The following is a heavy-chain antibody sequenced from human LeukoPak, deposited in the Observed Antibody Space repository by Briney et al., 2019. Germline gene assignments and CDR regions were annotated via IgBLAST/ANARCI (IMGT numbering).Heavy chain of an antibody. J-gene: IGHJ4*02. CDR3: AKGPTGTTPPPHY. Sequence: AGGSLRLSCAASGFTFSSYAMSWVRQAPGKGLEWVSAISAGGGSTYYADSVKGRFTISRDNSKNTLYLQMNSLRAEDTAVYYCAKGPTGTTPPPHYWGQGTLVTVSS. V-gene: IGHV3-23*01. CDR2: ISAGGGST. D-gene: IGHD1-1*01. CDR1: GFTFSSYA.